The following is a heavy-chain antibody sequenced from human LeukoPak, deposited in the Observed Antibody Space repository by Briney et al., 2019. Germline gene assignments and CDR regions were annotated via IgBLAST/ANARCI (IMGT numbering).Heavy chain of an antibody. Sequence: GGSLKLSCAASGFTFSGSAMHWVRQASGKGLEWVGRIRSKANSYATAYAASVKGRFTSSRDDSKNTAYLQMNSLKTEDTAVYYCIEDYYDSSGYGDYWGQGTLVTVSS. D-gene: IGHD3-22*01. CDR1: GFTFSGSA. CDR3: IEDYYDSSGYGDY. V-gene: IGHV3-73*01. J-gene: IGHJ4*02. CDR2: IRSKANSYAT.